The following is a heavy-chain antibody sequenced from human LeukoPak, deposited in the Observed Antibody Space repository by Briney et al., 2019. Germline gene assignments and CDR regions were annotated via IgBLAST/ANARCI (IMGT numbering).Heavy chain of an antibody. CDR2: ISYDGSNK. J-gene: IGHJ6*03. CDR1: GFTFSSYW. CDR3: AKDPRAAGPYYYYYYMDV. V-gene: IGHV3-30*18. D-gene: IGHD6-13*01. Sequence: GGSLRLSCAASGFTFSSYWMHWVRQAPGKGLEWVALISYDGSNKYYADSVKGRFTISRDNSKNTLYLQMNSLRADDTAMYYCAKDPRAAGPYYYYYYMDVWGQGTTVTVSS.